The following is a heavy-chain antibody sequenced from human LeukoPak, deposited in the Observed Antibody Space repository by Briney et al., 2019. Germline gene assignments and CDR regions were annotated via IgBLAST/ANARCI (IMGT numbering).Heavy chain of an antibody. CDR2: IRPSDGST. D-gene: IGHD2-15*01. J-gene: IGHJ4*02. CDR3: VREVDGGDFGY. CDR1: GYIFINYY. Sequence: GALIKVACKASGYIFINYYMHWVRQAPGPGLEYMGIIRPSDGSTIYAQQFQGRVTMTRVASTSTVYMERSSLVPEDTAVYYCVREVDGGDFGYWGQGALVTVSS. V-gene: IGHV1-46*01.